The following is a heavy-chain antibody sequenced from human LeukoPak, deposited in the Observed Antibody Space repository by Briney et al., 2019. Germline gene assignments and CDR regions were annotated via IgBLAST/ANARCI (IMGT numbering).Heavy chain of an antibody. CDR3: AKDLLARTAQWLVGN. J-gene: IGHJ4*02. CDR1: GFTFDDYG. D-gene: IGHD6-19*01. Sequence: GGSLRLSCAASGFTFDDYGMSWVRQAPGKGLEWVSGINWSGVSTYYADSVKGRFTISRDNSKNTLYLQMNSLRAEDTAVYYCAKDLLARTAQWLVGNWGQGTLVTVSS. CDR2: INWSGVST. V-gene: IGHV3-20*04.